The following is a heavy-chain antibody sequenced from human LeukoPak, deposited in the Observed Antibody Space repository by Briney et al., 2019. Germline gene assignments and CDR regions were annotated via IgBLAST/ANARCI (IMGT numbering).Heavy chain of an antibody. V-gene: IGHV4-34*01. CDR2: INHSGRT. Sequence: SQTLSLTCAVYGGSFSGYYWSWIRHPPGKGLECLGEINHSGRTNSNPSLKSRVTISVDTSKNQFSLKLSSVTAADTAVYYCARVKAGVLRYFDWLLRDYYFDYWGQGTLVTVSS. J-gene: IGHJ4*02. D-gene: IGHD3-9*01. CDR3: ARVKAGVLRYFDWLLRDYYFDY. CDR1: GGSFSGYY.